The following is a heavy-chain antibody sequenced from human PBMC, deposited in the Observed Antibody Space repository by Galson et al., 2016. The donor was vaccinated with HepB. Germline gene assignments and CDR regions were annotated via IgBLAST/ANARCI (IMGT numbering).Heavy chain of an antibody. J-gene: IGHJ2*01. CDR3: VRRRFCTNSNCYGRLLYFAL. CDR2: VIPIFGTT. CDR1: GGTFGSYA. D-gene: IGHD2-8*01. V-gene: IGHV1-69*13. Sequence: SVKVSCKASGGTFGSYAISWVRQAPGQGLEFMGGVIPIFGTTHYAQKFHDRVPITADESTSTAYMELSSLTSEDTAVYFCVRRRFCTNSNCYGRLLYFALWGRGTLVTVSS.